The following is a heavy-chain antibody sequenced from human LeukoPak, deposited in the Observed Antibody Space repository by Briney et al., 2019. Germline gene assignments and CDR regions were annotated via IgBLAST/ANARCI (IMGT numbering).Heavy chain of an antibody. V-gene: IGHV4-39*07. J-gene: IGHJ3*02. CDR1: GGSISSSSYY. Sequence: SETLSLTCTVSGGSISSSSYYWGWIRQPPGNGLEWIGSIYYSGTTYYNPSLKSRVTISVDTSKNQFSLKLSSVTAADTAVYYCARSACSGGSCYSQRGAFDIWGQGTMVIVSS. CDR3: ARSACSGGSCYSQRGAFDI. D-gene: IGHD2-15*01. CDR2: IYYSGTT.